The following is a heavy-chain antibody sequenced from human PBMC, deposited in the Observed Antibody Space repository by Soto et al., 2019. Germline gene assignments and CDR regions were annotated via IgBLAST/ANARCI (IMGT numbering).Heavy chain of an antibody. Sequence: ASVKVSCKASGYTFTSYGISWVRQAPGQGLEWMGWINPNSGGTNYAQKFQGWVTMTRDTSISTAYMELSRLRSDDTAVYYCARAYSSNWSFDYWGQGTLVTVSS. CDR2: INPNSGGT. V-gene: IGHV1-2*04. D-gene: IGHD6-13*01. J-gene: IGHJ4*02. CDR1: GYTFTSYG. CDR3: ARAYSSNWSFDY.